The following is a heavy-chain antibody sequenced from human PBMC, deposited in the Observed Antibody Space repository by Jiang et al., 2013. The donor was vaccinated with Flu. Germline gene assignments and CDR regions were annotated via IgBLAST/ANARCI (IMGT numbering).Heavy chain of an antibody. CDR2: IYYSGST. CDR1: GGSISSSSYY. V-gene: IGHV4-39*07. D-gene: IGHD3-10*01. J-gene: IGHJ2*01. Sequence: GSGLVKPSETLSLTCTVSGGSISSSSYYWGWIRQPPGKGLEWIGSIYYSGSTYYNPSLKSRVTISVDTSKNQFSLKLSSVTAADTAVYYCARAIRYYGSGSYGYWYFDLWGRGTPGHCLL. CDR3: ARAIRYYGSGSYGYWYFDL.